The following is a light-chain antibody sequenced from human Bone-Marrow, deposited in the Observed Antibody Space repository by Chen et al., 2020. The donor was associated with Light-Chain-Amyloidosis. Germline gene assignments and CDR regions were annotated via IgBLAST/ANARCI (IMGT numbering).Light chain of an antibody. CDR3: QSADSSGTYEVI. CDR2: RDT. Sequence: SYELTQPPSVSVSPGQTARITCSGDDLPTKYAYWYQQKPGQAPVPVIHRDTERPSGISERFSGSSSGTTATLTISGVQAEDEADYHGQSADSSGTYEVIFGGGTKLTVL. V-gene: IGLV3-25*03. CDR1: DLPTKY. J-gene: IGLJ2*01.